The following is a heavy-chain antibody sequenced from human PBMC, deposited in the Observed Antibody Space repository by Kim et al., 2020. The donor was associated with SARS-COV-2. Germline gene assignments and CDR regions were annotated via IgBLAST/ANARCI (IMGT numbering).Heavy chain of an antibody. D-gene: IGHD6-25*01. Sequence: YADSEKGRFTISRDNAENALYLRRNSLRAEDSAVYYCARGPPRLSSRFDLWRQGTLVTVST. V-gene: IGHV3-11*01. CDR3: ARGPPRLSSRFDL. J-gene: IGHJ4*02.